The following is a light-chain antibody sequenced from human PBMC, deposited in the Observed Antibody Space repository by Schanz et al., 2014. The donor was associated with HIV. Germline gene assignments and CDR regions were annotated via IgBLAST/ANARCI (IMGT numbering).Light chain of an antibody. CDR2: DVT. V-gene: IGLV2-14*01. CDR1: SSDVGGHNF. J-gene: IGLJ2*01. Sequence: QSALTQPASVSGSPGQSITISCTGTSSDVGGHNFVSWYQQHPGKAPKLMIYDVTNRPSGVSNRFSGSKSGNTASLTISGLQAEDEAYYYCQSYDSSLSGDVVFGGGTKLTVL. CDR3: QSYDSSLSGDVV.